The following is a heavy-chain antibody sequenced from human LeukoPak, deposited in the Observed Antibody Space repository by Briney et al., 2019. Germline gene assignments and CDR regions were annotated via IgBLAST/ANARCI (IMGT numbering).Heavy chain of an antibody. CDR3: ARGRADYYDSSGYVDYYYYMDV. V-gene: IGHV1-8*01. J-gene: IGHJ6*03. D-gene: IGHD3-22*01. CDR1: GCTFTSYD. CDR2: MNPNSGNT. Sequence: ASVKVSCKASGCTFTSYDINWVRQATGQGLEWMGWMNPNSGNTGYAQKFQGRVTMTRNTPISTAYMELSSLRSEDTAVYYCARGRADYYDSSGYVDYYYYMDVWGKGTTVTVSS.